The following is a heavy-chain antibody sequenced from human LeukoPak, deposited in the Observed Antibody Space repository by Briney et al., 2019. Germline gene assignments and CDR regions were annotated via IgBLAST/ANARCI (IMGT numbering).Heavy chain of an antibody. D-gene: IGHD6-13*01. CDR1: GFTFSSYA. V-gene: IGHV3-30*04. CDR2: ISYDGSNK. CDR3: AKWIAAAGAMDV. Sequence: GGSLRLSCAASGFTFSSYAMHWVRQAPGKGLEWVAVISYDGSNKYYADSVKGRFTISRDNSKNTLYLQMNSLRAEDTAVYYCAKWIAAAGAMDVWGKGTTVTVSS. J-gene: IGHJ6*03.